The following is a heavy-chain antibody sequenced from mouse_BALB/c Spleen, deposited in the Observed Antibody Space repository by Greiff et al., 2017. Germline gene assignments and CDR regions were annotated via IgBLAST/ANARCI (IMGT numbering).Heavy chain of an antibody. CDR2: LLPGSGST. J-gene: IGHJ3*01. Sequence: VQLQQSGAELMKPGASVKISCKATGYTFSSYWIEWVKQRPGHGLEWIGELLPGSGSTNYNEKFKGKATFTADTSSNTAYMQLSSLTSEDSAVYYCARYYGSSYTWFAYWGQGTLVTVAA. CDR1: GYTFSSYW. CDR3: ARYYGSSYTWFAY. D-gene: IGHD1-1*01. V-gene: IGHV1-9*01.